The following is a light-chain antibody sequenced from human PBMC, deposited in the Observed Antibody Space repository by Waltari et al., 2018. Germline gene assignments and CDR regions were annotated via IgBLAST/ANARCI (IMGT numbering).Light chain of an antibody. CDR3: CSYAGGNTYV. J-gene: IGLJ1*01. CDR2: NVS. Sequence: QSALTQPRSVSGSPGQSVTISCTGTSSNVGGYNYVFWYQHRPGKAPKLMLYNVSNRPSGVPDRFSGSKSANTASLTISGLQAEDEADYYCCSYAGGNTYVFGTGTKVTVL. V-gene: IGLV2-11*01. CDR1: SSNVGGYNY.